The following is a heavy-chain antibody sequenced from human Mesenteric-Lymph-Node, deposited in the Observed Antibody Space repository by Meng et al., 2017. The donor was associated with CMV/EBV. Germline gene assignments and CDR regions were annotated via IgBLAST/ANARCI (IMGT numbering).Heavy chain of an antibody. D-gene: IGHD3-3*01. CDR1: GYTFTTYG. Sequence: KAYGYTFTTYGISWVRQAPGKGLEWMGLVDPEDGETIYAEKFQGRVTITADTSTDTAYMELSSLRSEDTAVYYCALLSTYYDFWSGFGWGQGTLVTVSS. CDR3: ALLSTYYDFWSGFG. V-gene: IGHV1-69-2*01. CDR2: VDPEDGET. J-gene: IGHJ4*02.